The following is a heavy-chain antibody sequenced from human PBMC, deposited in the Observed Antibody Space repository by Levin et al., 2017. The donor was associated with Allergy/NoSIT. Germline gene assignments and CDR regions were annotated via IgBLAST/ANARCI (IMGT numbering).Heavy chain of an antibody. Sequence: GESLKISCTPSGFTFSSYGMHWVRQAPGKGLEWVAVIWYDGTNKYYADSVKGRFTISRDNSKNTLYLQMNSLTAEDTAVYYCARDRGGTGDSFDYWGQGTLVTVSS. J-gene: IGHJ4*02. CDR2: IWYDGTNK. CDR3: ARDRGGTGDSFDY. CDR1: GFTFSSYG. V-gene: IGHV3-33*01. D-gene: IGHD2-15*01.